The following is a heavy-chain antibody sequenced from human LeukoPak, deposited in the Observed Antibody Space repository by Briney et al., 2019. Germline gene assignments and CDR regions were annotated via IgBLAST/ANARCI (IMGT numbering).Heavy chain of an antibody. CDR2: ISSDRNNK. CDR1: GFTFSNYG. Sequence: GGSLRLSCAASGFTFSNYGMHWVRQAPGKGLEWVAVISSDRNNKYYTDSVKGRFTISRDNSKSTLYLQMNSLRAEDTAVYYCARARSRIAVAGLSYWGQGTLVTVSS. D-gene: IGHD6-19*01. CDR3: ARARSRIAVAGLSY. J-gene: IGHJ4*02. V-gene: IGHV3-30*03.